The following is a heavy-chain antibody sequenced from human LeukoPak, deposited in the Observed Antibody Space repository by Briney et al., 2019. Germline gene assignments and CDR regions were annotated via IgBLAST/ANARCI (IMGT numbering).Heavy chain of an antibody. V-gene: IGHV4-39*07. Sequence: PSETLSLTCTVSGGSISSSSYYWGWIRQPPEKGLEWIGSIYYSGSTYYNPSLKSRVTISVDTSKNQFSLKLSSVTAADTAVYYCARTPHYGGNSPHWYFDLWGRGTLVTVSS. D-gene: IGHD4-23*01. J-gene: IGHJ2*01. CDR3: ARTPHYGGNSPHWYFDL. CDR1: GGSISSSSYY. CDR2: IYYSGST.